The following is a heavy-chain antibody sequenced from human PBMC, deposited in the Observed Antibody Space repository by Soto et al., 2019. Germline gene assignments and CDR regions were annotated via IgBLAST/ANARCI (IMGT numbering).Heavy chain of an antibody. D-gene: IGHD4-4*01. Sequence: GGSLRLSCAASGFTFSSYAMNWVRQAPGKGLEWVSSISGSGGSTYYADSVKGRFTISRDNSKNTLYLQMNSLRAEDTAVYYCAKVKPPVTSLYYFDCWGQGTLVTVSS. CDR1: GFTFSSYA. CDR3: AKVKPPVTSLYYFDC. V-gene: IGHV3-23*01. J-gene: IGHJ4*02. CDR2: ISGSGGST.